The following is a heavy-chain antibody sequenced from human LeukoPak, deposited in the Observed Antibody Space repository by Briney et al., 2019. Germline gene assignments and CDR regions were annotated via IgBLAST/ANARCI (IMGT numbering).Heavy chain of an antibody. V-gene: IGHV1-18*01. Sequence: ASVKVSCKASGYTFSDYGISWVRQAPGHGLAWMGWINGDNGDTHYAGEVQGRVTMTRDTSTRTAYMELRDLRVDDTAIYYCATQWELRHWGQGTLVSVSS. D-gene: IGHD1-26*01. CDR1: GYTFSDYG. CDR3: ATQWELRH. J-gene: IGHJ4*02. CDR2: INGDNGDT.